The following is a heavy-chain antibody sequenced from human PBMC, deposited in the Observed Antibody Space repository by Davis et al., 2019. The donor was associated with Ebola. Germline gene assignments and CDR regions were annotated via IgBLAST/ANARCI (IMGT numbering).Heavy chain of an antibody. J-gene: IGHJ4*02. CDR3: ASLDGSGERVY. CDR1: GGTFSSYT. CDR2: IIPILGIA. D-gene: IGHD3-16*01. Sequence: SVKVSCKASGGTFSSYTISWVRQAPGQGLEWMGRIIPILGIANYAQKFQGRVTITADKSTSTAYMELSSLRSEDTAVYYCASLDGSGERVYWGQGTLVTVSS. V-gene: IGHV1-69*02.